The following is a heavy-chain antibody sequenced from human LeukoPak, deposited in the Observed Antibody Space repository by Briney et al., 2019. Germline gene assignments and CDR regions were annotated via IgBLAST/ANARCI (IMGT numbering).Heavy chain of an antibody. Sequence: GGSLRPSCAASGSTFSSYAMGWVRQPPGKGLEWVSAISGSGGSTYYADSVKGRLTISRDNSRNTLYLQMHSVRAEDTGVYYCAKDLKIVVVTAILGYWGQG. CDR3: AKDLKIVVVTAILGY. V-gene: IGHV3-23*01. D-gene: IGHD2-21*02. J-gene: IGHJ4*02. CDR1: GSTFSSYA. CDR2: ISGSGGST.